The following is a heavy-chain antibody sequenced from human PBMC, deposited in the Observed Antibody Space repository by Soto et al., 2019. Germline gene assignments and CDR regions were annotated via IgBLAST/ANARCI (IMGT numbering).Heavy chain of an antibody. CDR3: ARQLENGWRVSIWYIDL. CDR1: GGSISSSSYY. CDR2: IYYSGST. D-gene: IGHD6-19*01. Sequence: PSETLSLTCTVSGGSISSSSYYWGWIRQPPGKGLEWIGSIYYSGSTYYNPSLKSRVTISVDTSKNQFSLKLSSVTAADTAVYYCARQLENGWRVSIWYIDLSGRATLVSVSS. J-gene: IGHJ2*01. V-gene: IGHV4-39*01.